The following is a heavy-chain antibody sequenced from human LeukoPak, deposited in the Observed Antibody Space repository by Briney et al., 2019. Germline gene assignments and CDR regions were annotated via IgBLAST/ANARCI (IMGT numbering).Heavy chain of an antibody. Sequence: SETLSLTCTVSGGSISSSSYYWGWIRQPPGKGLEWIGSIYYSGSTNYNPSLKSRVTISVGTSKNQFSLKLSSVTAADTAVYYCARVRFYYYYMDVWGKGTTVTVSS. CDR3: ARVRFYYYYMDV. J-gene: IGHJ6*03. CDR1: GGSISSSSYY. CDR2: IYYSGST. V-gene: IGHV4-39*07.